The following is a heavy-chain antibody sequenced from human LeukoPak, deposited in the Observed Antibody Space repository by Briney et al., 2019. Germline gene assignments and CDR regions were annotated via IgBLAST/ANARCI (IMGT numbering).Heavy chain of an antibody. CDR1: GFTFDDYA. V-gene: IGHV3-43D*03. Sequence: GGSLRLSCAASGFTFDDYAMHWVRQAPGKGLEWVSLISWDGGSTYYADSVKGRFTISRDNSKNSLYLQMNSLRAEDTALYYCAKDVRGSTSWYGLDYWGQGTLVTVSS. CDR2: ISWDGGST. D-gene: IGHD6-13*01. J-gene: IGHJ4*02. CDR3: AKDVRGSTSWYGLDY.